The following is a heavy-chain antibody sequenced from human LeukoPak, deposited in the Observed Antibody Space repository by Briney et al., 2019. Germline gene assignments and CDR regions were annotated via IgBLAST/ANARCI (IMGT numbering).Heavy chain of an antibody. J-gene: IGHJ5*02. CDR2: ITTISHYI. CDR1: GFTLSDYH. D-gene: IGHD3-10*01. V-gene: IGHV3-21*01. Sequence: GGPLRLSCAASGFTLSDYHMNWVRQAPGKGLEWLSSITTISHYIYYAGAVRGRFTISRDNAKNSLYLQMDSLRGEDTAVYYCARSGGPGTYHQLRYNWFDPWGQGTLVTVSS. CDR3: ARSGGPGTYHQLRYNWFDP.